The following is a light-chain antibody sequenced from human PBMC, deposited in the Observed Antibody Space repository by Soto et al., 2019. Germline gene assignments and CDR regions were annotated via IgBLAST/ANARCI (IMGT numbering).Light chain of an antibody. CDR3: QQYGSSPTWT. CDR1: QSVTSRY. J-gene: IGKJ1*01. Sequence: EIVLTQSPGTLSLSPGERATLSCRASQSVTSRYLAWYQQKPGQAPRLLIYSASRGATGFPARFSGSGSGTDFTLTISSLQSEDFAVYYCQQYGSSPTWTFGQGTKVDIK. V-gene: IGKV3-20*01. CDR2: SAS.